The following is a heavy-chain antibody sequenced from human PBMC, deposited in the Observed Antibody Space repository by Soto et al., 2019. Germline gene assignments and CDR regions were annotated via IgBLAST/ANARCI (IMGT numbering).Heavy chain of an antibody. CDR1: GYTFTSYA. Sequence: ASVKVSCKASGYTFTSYAMHWVRQAPGQRLEWMGWINAGNGNTKYSQKFQGRVTITRDTSASTAYMELSSLRSEDTAVYYCAGDPAPGIAVAGTFSDYWGQGTLVTVSS. CDR3: AGDPAPGIAVAGTFSDY. V-gene: IGHV1-3*01. CDR2: INAGNGNT. J-gene: IGHJ4*02. D-gene: IGHD6-19*01.